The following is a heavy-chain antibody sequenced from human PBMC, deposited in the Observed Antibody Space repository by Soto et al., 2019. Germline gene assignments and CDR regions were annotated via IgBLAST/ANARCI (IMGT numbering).Heavy chain of an antibody. CDR3: AKELRGSSYYFDY. CDR2: VSDDGSNK. J-gene: IGHJ4*02. CDR1: GFTFGSYG. Sequence: GGSLRLSCAASGFTFGSYGIHWVRQAPGKGLEWVAGVSDDGSNKHHADSVKGRFTISRDNSKNTLYLQLNSLRAEDTAVYYCAKELRGSSYYFDYWGQGT. V-gene: IGHV3-30*18.